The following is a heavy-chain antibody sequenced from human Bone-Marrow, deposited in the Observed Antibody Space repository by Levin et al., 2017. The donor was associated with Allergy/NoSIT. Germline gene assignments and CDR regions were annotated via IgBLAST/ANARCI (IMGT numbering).Heavy chain of an antibody. CDR1: GFTFSDYY. CDR2: ISNTGSST. J-gene: IGHJ4*02. V-gene: IGHV3-11*01. Sequence: PGGSLRLSCAASGFTFSDYYMSWIRQAPGKGLEWISHISNTGSSTYYADSVRGRFTISRDNAKNSLDLQMSGLRAEDTAVYYCAREDFESLDNDYIWGSYRSPFAYWGQGALVTVSS. D-gene: IGHD3-16*02. CDR3: AREDFESLDNDYIWGSYRSPFAY.